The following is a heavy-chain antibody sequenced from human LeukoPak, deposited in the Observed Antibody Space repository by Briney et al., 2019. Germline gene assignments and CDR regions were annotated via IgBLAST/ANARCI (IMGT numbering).Heavy chain of an antibody. CDR2: INHSGSA. CDR3: ARGQGTVTTH. Sequence: SETLSLTCAVSGGSFSGYYWTWIRQPPGKGLEWIGEINHSGSANYNPSLRGRVTISLDTSKNQFSLKLSSVTAADTAVYYCARGQGTVTTHWGQGTLVTVSS. J-gene: IGHJ4*02. V-gene: IGHV4-34*01. D-gene: IGHD4-17*01. CDR1: GGSFSGYY.